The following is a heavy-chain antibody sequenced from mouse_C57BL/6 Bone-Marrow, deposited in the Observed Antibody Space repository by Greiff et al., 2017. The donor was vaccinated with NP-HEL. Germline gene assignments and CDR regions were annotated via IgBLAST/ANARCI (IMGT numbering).Heavy chain of an antibody. Sequence: QVQLQQPGAELVRPGTSVKLSCKASGYTFTSYWMHWVKQRPGQGLEWIGVIDPSDSYTNYNQKFKGKATLTVDTSSSTAYMQLSSLTSEDSAVYYCAREVRPGGYYFDYWGQGTTLTVSS. CDR2: IDPSDSYT. V-gene: IGHV1-59*01. CDR3: AREVRPGGYYFDY. D-gene: IGHD2-14*01. CDR1: GYTFTSYW. J-gene: IGHJ2*01.